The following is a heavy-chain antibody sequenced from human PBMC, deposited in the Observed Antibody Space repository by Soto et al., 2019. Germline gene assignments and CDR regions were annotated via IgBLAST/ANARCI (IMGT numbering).Heavy chain of an antibody. J-gene: IGHJ6*02. D-gene: IGHD3-3*01. CDR3: ARVLRFLEWLSHLEYYGMDV. CDR2: IIPTFGTA. V-gene: IGHV1-69*13. Sequence: ASVKVSCKASGGTFSSYAISWVRQAPGQGLEWMGGIIPTFGTANYAQKFQGRVTITADESTSTAYMELSSLRSEDTAVYYCARVLRFLEWLSHLEYYGMDVWGQGTTVTVSS. CDR1: GGTFSSYA.